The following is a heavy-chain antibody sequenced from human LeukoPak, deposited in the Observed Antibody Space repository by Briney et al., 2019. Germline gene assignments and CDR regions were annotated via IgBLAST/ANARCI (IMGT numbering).Heavy chain of an antibody. CDR2: ISTSGGST. CDR3: AKAYTLLRYFDWSFFDY. J-gene: IGHJ4*02. D-gene: IGHD3-9*01. Sequence: GGSLRLSCAASRFTLSSYAISWVGQAARNQLEWVSAISTSGGSTYYADSVKGRFTISRDNSKNTLYLQMNSLRAEDTAVYYCAKAYTLLRYFDWSFFDYWGQGTLVTVSS. CDR1: RFTLSSYA. V-gene: IGHV3-23*01.